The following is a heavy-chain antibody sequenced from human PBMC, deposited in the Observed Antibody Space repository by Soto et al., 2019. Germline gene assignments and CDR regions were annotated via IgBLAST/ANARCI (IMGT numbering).Heavy chain of an antibody. V-gene: IGHV4-34*01. J-gene: IGHJ6*02. D-gene: IGHD6-13*01. Sequence: PSETLSLTCAVYGGSFSGYYWSWIRQPPGKGLGWIGVINHSGSTNYNPSLKSRVTISVDTSKNQFSLKLSSVTAADTAVYYCARGYSSRFYYYYGMDVWGQGTTVTVSS. CDR3: ARGYSSRFYYYYGMDV. CDR2: INHSGST. CDR1: GGSFSGYY.